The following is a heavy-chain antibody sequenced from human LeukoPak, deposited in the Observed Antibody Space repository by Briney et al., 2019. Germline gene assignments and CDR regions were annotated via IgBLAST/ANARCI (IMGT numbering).Heavy chain of an antibody. J-gene: IGHJ2*01. CDR2: IYYSGST. CDR1: GGSISSSSYF. Sequence: PSETLSLTCTVSGGSISSSSYFWGWIRQPPGKGLEWIGNIYYSGSTCYNRSLKSRVTISVDTSKNQFSLKLSSVTAADTAVYYCARVASSGYYSTYWYFDLWGRGTLVTVSS. D-gene: IGHD3-22*01. V-gene: IGHV4-39*07. CDR3: ARVASSGYYSTYWYFDL.